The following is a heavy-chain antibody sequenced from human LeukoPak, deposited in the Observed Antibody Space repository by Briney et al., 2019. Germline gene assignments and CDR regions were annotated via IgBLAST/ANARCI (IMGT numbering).Heavy chain of an antibody. J-gene: IGHJ3*02. V-gene: IGHV1-18*01. D-gene: IGHD3-3*01. CDR3: ARELFGSGLDGIAFDI. Sequence: ASVKVSCKASGYTFTSYGISWVRQAPGQGLEWMGWISAYNGNTNYAQKLQGRVTMTTDTSTSTAYMELRSLRSDDTAVYYCARELFGSGLDGIAFDIWGQGTMVTVSS. CDR1: GYTFTSYG. CDR2: ISAYNGNT.